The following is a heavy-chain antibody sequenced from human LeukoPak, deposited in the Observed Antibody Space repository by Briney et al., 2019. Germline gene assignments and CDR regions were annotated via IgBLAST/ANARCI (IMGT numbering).Heavy chain of an antibody. CDR2: IIPIFGTA. D-gene: IGHD2-2*02. Sequence: SVKVSCRASGGTFSSYAISWVRQAPGQGLEWMGGIIPIFGTANYAQKFQGRVTITTDESTSTAYMELSSLGSEDTAVYYCARHLTHCSSTSCHTYYYYMDVWGKGTTVTVSS. CDR3: ARHLTHCSSTSCHTYYYYMDV. CDR1: GGTFSSYA. J-gene: IGHJ6*03. V-gene: IGHV1-69*05.